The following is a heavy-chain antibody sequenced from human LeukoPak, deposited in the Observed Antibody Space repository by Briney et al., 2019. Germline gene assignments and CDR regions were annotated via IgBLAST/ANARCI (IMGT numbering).Heavy chain of an antibody. CDR1: GFTFSTYW. CDR3: ASGNGMDV. J-gene: IGHJ6*02. Sequence: GGSLRLSCVDSGFTFSTYWMSWVRQAPGRGLEWVANIKQDGSEKYYVDSVKGRFTIPRDNAQNSLYLQMNSLGADDTAVYYCASGNGMDVWGQGTTVTVSS. V-gene: IGHV3-7*05. CDR2: IKQDGSEK.